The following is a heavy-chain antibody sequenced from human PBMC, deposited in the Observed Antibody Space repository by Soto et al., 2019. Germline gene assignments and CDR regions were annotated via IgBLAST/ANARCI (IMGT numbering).Heavy chain of an antibody. Sequence: GASVKPSCKASGFTFTSSAVQWVRQARGQSLEWIGWIVVGSGNTNYAQKFQERVTITRDTSASTAYMELSSLRSEDTAVYYCARDRYCSSTSCHDAFDIWGQGTMVTVSS. D-gene: IGHD2-2*01. J-gene: IGHJ3*02. CDR1: GFTFTSSA. V-gene: IGHV1-58*01. CDR2: IVVGSGNT. CDR3: ARDRYCSSTSCHDAFDI.